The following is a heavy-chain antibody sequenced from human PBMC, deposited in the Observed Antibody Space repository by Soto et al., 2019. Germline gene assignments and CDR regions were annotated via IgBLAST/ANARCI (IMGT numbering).Heavy chain of an antibody. V-gene: IGHV3-21*01. CDR3: ARDISSSWTGGYYYYGMDV. CDR2: ISSSSSYI. D-gene: IGHD6-13*01. CDR1: GFTFSSYS. Sequence: EVQLVESGGGLVKPGGSLRLSCAASGFTFSSYSMNWVRQAPGKGLEWVSSISSSSSYIYYADSVKGRFTISRDNAKNSLYLQMNSLRADDTAVYYCARDISSSWTGGYYYYGMDVWGQGTTVTVSS. J-gene: IGHJ6*02.